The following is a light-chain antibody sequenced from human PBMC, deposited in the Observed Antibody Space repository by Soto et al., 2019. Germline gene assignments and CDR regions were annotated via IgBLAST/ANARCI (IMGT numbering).Light chain of an antibody. J-gene: IGLJ2*01. CDR2: EVS. CDR1: IGDVGGNNY. CDR3: SSYTRNSTLV. Sequence: QSALTQPASVSGSPGQSFTIPCTETIGDVGGNNYVSWYQQHPGKAPKLMIYEVSNRPSGVSNRFSGSKSGNTASLTISGLQAEDEADYYCSSYTRNSTLVFGGGTKLTVL. V-gene: IGLV2-14*01.